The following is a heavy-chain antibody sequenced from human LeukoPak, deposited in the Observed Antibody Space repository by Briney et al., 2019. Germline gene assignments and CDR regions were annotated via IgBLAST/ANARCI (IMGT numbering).Heavy chain of an antibody. V-gene: IGHV4-39*01. CDR3: ARHHSGGWYGQFDY. CDR2: IYYGGST. D-gene: IGHD6-19*01. Sequence: SETLSLTCTVSGGSVSSSSYYWGWIRQPPGKGLEWIGSIYYGGSTYYNPSLKSRVTISVDTSKNQFSLKLSSVTAADTAVYYCARHHSGGWYGQFDYWGQGTLVTVSS. J-gene: IGHJ4*02. CDR1: GGSVSSSSYY.